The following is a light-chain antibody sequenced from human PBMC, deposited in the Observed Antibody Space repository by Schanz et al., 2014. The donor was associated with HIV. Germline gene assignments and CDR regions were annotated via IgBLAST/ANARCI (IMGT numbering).Light chain of an antibody. CDR3: SSYTNINSWV. Sequence: QSALTQPASVSGSPGQSITISCTGTNSDVGGYDYVSWYQQHPGKAPQLMIYDVSHRPSGISSRFSGSKSGNTASLTVSGLQAEDEADYYCSSYTNINSWVFGGGTKLTVL. J-gene: IGLJ3*02. CDR1: NSDVGGYDY. V-gene: IGLV2-14*01. CDR2: DVS.